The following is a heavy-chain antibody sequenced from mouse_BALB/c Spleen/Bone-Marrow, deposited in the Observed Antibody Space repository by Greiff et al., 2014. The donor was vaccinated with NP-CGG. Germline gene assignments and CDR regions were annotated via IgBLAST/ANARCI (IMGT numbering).Heavy chain of an antibody. CDR1: GYTFTSYY. J-gene: IGHJ3*01. V-gene: IGHV1S56*01. CDR2: IYPGNVNT. CDR3: ARGEVLQFAY. Sequence: QVQLQQPGPELVKPGASVRISCKASGYTFTSYYIHWVKQRPGQGLEWIGWIYPGNVNTKYNEKFKGKATLTADKSSSTAYMQLSSLTSEDSAVYFCARGEVLQFAYWGQGTLVTVSA.